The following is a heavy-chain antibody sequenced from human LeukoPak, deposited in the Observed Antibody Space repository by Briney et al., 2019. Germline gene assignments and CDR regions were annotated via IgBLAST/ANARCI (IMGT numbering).Heavy chain of an antibody. CDR1: GFTVSSYA. Sequence: GGSLRLSCAASGFTVSSYAMHWVRQPIGKGLEWVSALGIAGDTFYPGSVKGRFTISRENTKNSLYLQMNSLRAEDTAMYYCARQKQSHGNFDYWGQGTLVTVSS. CDR3: ARQKQSHGNFDY. V-gene: IGHV3-13*01. J-gene: IGHJ4*02. CDR2: LGIAGDT. D-gene: IGHD1-26*01.